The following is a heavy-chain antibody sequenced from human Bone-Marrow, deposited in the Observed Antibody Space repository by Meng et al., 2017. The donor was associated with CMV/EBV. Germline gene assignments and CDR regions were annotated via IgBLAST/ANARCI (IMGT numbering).Heavy chain of an antibody. CDR1: GYTFTSYD. J-gene: IGHJ6*02. V-gene: IGHV1-8*01. CDR2: MNPNSGNT. D-gene: IGHD3-3*01. Sequence: ASVKVSCKASGYTFTSYDINWVRQATGQGLEWMGWMNPNSGNTGYAQKFQGRVTMTRNTAISTAYMELSSLRSEDTAVYYCARDPPGGFYDFWSGYYSYYYCYYGMDVWGQGTTVTVSS. CDR3: ARDPPGGFYDFWSGYYSYYYCYYGMDV.